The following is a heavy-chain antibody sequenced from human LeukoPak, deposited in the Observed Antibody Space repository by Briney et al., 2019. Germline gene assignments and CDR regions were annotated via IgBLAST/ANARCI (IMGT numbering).Heavy chain of an antibody. J-gene: IGHJ4*02. CDR2: ISSSGSTI. CDR3: ARLTVTRYFDY. CDR1: GFTFSSYE. V-gene: IGHV3-48*03. Sequence: PGGSLRLSCAASGFTFSSYEMNWVRQAPGKGLEWVSYISSSGSTIYYADSVKGRFTISRDNAKNSLYLQMNSLRAEDTAVYYCARLTVTRYFDYWGQGTLVTVSS. D-gene: IGHD4-17*01.